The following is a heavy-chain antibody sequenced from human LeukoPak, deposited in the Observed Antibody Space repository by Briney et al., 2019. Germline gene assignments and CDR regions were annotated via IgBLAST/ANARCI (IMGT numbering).Heavy chain of an antibody. CDR1: GYTFISYG. CDR2: ISAYNGNT. Sequence: ASVTVSCKASGYTFISYGISWVRQAPGQGLEWMGWISAYNGNTNYAQKLQGRVTMTTDTSTSTAYMELRSLRSDDTAVYYCARPVTGYSSSWHDYWGQGTLVTVSS. J-gene: IGHJ4*02. D-gene: IGHD6-13*01. CDR3: ARPVTGYSSSWHDY. V-gene: IGHV1-18*01.